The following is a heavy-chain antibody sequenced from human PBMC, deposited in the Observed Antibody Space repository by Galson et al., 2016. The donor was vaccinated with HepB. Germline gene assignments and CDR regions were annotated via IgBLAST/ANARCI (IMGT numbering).Heavy chain of an antibody. CDR1: GGTFSSHT. CDR3: ARVGGYVWGSYRSPRAFDV. D-gene: IGHD3-16*02. Sequence: SVKVSCKASGGTFSSHTISWVRQAPGQGLEWMGGIIPISVTTKYAQKFQGRVTISADESTTTAYMELSSLRSEDTAVYYCARVGGYVWGSYRSPRAFDVWGQGTRVTVSS. CDR2: IIPISVTT. J-gene: IGHJ3*01. V-gene: IGHV1-69*13.